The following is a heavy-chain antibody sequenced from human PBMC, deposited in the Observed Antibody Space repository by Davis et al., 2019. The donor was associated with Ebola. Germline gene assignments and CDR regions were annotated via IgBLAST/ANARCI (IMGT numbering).Heavy chain of an antibody. CDR1: GGSISSGGYY. D-gene: IGHD3-3*01. V-gene: IGHV4-31*03. CDR3: ARGGRFLEWLTYFDY. CDR2: IYYSGST. Sequence: PSETLSLTCTVSGGSISSGGYYWSWIRQHPGKGLEWIGYIYYSGSTYYNPSLKSRVTISVDTSKNQFSLKLSSVTAADTAVYYCARGGRFLEWLTYFDYWGQGTLVTISS. J-gene: IGHJ4*02.